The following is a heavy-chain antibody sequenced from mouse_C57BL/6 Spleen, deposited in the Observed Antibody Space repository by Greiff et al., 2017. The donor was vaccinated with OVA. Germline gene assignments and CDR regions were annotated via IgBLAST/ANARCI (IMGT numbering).Heavy chain of an antibody. CDR3: ARIYYYGSSYEDY. D-gene: IGHD1-1*01. CDR1: GYAFSSSW. V-gene: IGHV1-82*01. CDR2: IYPGDGDT. J-gene: IGHJ2*01. Sequence: VQLQQSGPELVKPGASVKISCKASGYAFSSSWMNWVKQRPGKGLEWIGRIYPGDGDTNYNGKFKGKATLTADTSSSTAYMQLSSLTSEDSAVYFCARIYYYGSSYEDYGGQGTTLTVSS.